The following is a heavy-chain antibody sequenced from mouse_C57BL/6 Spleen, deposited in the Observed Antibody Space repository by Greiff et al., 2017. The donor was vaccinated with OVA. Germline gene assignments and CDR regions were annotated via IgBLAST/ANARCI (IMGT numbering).Heavy chain of an antibody. CDR3: ARAGYYFDY. CDR2: ISDGGSYT. CDR1: GFTFSSYA. V-gene: IGHV5-4*01. J-gene: IGHJ2*01. Sequence: EVQGVESGGGLVKPGGSLKLSCAASGFTFSSYAMSWVRQTPEKRLEWVATISDGGSYTYYPDNVKGRFTISRDNAKNNLYLQMSHLKSEDTAMYYCARAGYYFDYWGQGTTLTVSS. D-gene: IGHD2-2*01.